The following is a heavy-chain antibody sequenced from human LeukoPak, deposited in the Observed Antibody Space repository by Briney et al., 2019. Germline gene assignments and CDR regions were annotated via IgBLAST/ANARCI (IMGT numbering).Heavy chain of an antibody. Sequence: GASLRLSCAASGFTFSNYVMSWVRQAPGKGLEWVSAIVGSGGSTYYADSVKGRFTISRDNPKNTLYLQMNSLRAEDTAVYYCAKWGDYDILTGYYDSDYWGQGTLVTVSS. CDR1: GFTFSNYV. J-gene: IGHJ4*02. D-gene: IGHD3-9*01. CDR3: AKWGDYDILTGYYDSDY. CDR2: IVGSGGST. V-gene: IGHV3-23*01.